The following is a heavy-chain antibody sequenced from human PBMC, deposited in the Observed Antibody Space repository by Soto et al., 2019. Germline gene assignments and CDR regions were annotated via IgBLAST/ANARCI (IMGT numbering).Heavy chain of an antibody. V-gene: IGHV4-39*01. D-gene: IGHD6-6*01. Sequence: SETLSLTCTVSGGSISSSSYYWGWIRQPPGKGLEWIGSIYYSGSTYYNPSLKSRVTISVDTSKNQFSLKLSSVTAADTAVYYCARSSIAPRLFMYPFDYWGQGTLVTVSS. CDR1: GGSISSSSYY. CDR2: IYYSGST. CDR3: ARSSIAPRLFMYPFDY. J-gene: IGHJ4*02.